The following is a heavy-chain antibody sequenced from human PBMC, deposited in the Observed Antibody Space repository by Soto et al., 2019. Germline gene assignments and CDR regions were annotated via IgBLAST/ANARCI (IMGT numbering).Heavy chain of an antibody. CDR1: GYTFTGYY. J-gene: IGHJ5*02. CDR3: AESPYYYDSTLFWLFDP. CDR2: INPNSGGT. D-gene: IGHD3-22*01. V-gene: IGHV1-2*02. Sequence: ASVKVSCKASGYTFTGYYMHWVRQAPGQGLEWMGWINPNSGGTNYAQKLQGRVTMTRDTSISTAYMELSRLGSDDTAVYYCAESPYYYDSTLFWLFDPWGQGTLVTVSS.